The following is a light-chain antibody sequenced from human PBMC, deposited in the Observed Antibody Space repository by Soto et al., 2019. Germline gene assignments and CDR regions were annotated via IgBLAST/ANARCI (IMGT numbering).Light chain of an antibody. CDR2: DAS. J-gene: IGKJ4*01. CDR1: QSVSSN. Sequence: EIVMTQSPATLSASPGERATLSCRASQSVSSNLAWYQQKPGQAPRLLIYDASTRATGVPARFSGSASGTEFTLTISSLQSEDFAVYYCQQYNNWPPLTFGGGTKVEIK. CDR3: QQYNNWPPLT. V-gene: IGKV3-15*01.